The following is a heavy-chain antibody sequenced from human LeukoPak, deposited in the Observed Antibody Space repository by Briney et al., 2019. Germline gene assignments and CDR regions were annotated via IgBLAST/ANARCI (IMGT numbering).Heavy chain of an antibody. CDR3: AKEGY. CDR2: ISGSGDST. Sequence: GVSLRLSCAASGFTFSSYAMSCVPEVPGKGLEWVSTISGSGDSTYSADSVKGRFTISRDNAKNSLYLQMNSLRVEDTAVYSCAKEGYWGRGTLVTVSS. CDR1: GFTFSSYA. V-gene: IGHV3-23*01. J-gene: IGHJ4*02.